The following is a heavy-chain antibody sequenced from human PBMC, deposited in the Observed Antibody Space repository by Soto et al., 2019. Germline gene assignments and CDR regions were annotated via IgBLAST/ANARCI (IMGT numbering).Heavy chain of an antibody. D-gene: IGHD6-19*01. CDR1: GFTFSSYA. Sequence: EVQLLESGGGLVQPGGSLRLSCAASGFTFSSYAMSWVRQAPGKGLEWVSGISGSGDSTYYADSVKGRFTISRDNSKNTLYLQMNSLRAEDTAIYYCAKTPLSSGWYSGYFDYWGQGTLVTVSA. J-gene: IGHJ4*02. V-gene: IGHV3-23*01. CDR2: ISGSGDST. CDR3: AKTPLSSGWYSGYFDY.